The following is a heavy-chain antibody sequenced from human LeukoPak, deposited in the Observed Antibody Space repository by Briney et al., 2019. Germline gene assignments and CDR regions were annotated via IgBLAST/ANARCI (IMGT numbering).Heavy chain of an antibody. Sequence: SETLSLTCTVSGGSISSGNYYWSWIRKPAGKGLGWIGRIYTSGSTNYNPSLESRVTISVDTSKNQFSLKLSSVTAADTAVYYCAREGDYYDTSGTLDYWGQGTLVTVSS. CDR3: AREGDYYDTSGTLDY. V-gene: IGHV4-61*02. CDR2: IYTSGST. J-gene: IGHJ4*02. D-gene: IGHD3-22*01. CDR1: GGSISSGNYY.